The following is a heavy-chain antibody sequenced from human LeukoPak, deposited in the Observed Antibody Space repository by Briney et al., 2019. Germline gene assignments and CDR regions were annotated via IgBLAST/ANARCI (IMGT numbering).Heavy chain of an antibody. CDR2: ISSSGRAI. D-gene: IGHD4-23*01. J-gene: IGHJ4*02. CDR1: GFTFSSYE. V-gene: IGHV3-48*03. CDR3: ARCPRWAHLDY. Sequence: SGGSLRLSCAGSGFTFSSYEMNWVRQAPGKGLEWVSYISSSGRAIYYADSVKGRFTVSRDNAKNSLYLQMNSLRAEDTAVYYCARCPRWAHLDYWGQGTLVTVSS.